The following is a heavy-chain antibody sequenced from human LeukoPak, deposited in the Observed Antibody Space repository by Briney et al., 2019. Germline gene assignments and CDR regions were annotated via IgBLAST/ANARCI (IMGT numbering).Heavy chain of an antibody. Sequence: GSSVKVSCKASGGTFISYAISWVRQAPGQGLEWMGRIIPIFGTANDAQKFQGRVTITTDESTSTAYMELSSLRSEDTAVYYCARAQDGGYSYGTARFDYWGQGTLVTVSS. D-gene: IGHD5-18*01. V-gene: IGHV1-69*05. CDR3: ARAQDGGYSYGTARFDY. CDR1: GGTFISYA. J-gene: IGHJ4*02. CDR2: IIPIFGTA.